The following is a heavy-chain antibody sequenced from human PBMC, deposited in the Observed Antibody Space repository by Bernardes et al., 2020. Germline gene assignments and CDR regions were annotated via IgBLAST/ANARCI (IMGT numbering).Heavy chain of an antibody. J-gene: IGHJ4*02. Sequence: GGSLRLSCSASGFTFSSYGMHWVRQAPGKGLEFVSAISSYGDYTYYADSVKGRFTLSRDNSKNTLYLQMSSLRAEDTAVYYCVKDVYGGSNQSPFDYWGQGTLVTVSS. CDR2: ISSYGDYT. CDR3: VKDVYGGSNQSPFDY. D-gene: IGHD2-8*01. V-gene: IGHV3-64D*06. CDR1: GFTFSSYG.